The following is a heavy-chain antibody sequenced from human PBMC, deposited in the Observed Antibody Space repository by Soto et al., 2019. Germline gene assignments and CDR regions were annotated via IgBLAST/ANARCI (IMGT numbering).Heavy chain of an antibody. CDR1: GGSISSGDYY. Sequence: SETLSLTCTVSGGSISSGDYYWSWIRQPPGKSLEWIGTIYYHGSTYSNPSLKSRVTISVDTSNNQLSLKLSSVTAADTAVYYCARHDGFSSGWIFDYWGHGTLVTV. D-gene: IGHD6-19*01. CDR2: IYYHGST. CDR3: ARHDGFSSGWIFDY. V-gene: IGHV4-39*01. J-gene: IGHJ4*01.